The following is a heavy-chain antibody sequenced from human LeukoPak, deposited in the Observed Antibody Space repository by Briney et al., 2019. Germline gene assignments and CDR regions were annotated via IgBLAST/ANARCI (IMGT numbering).Heavy chain of an antibody. D-gene: IGHD6-19*01. Sequence: SETLSLTCTVSGYSISSGYYWGWIRQPPGKGLEWTGSIDHSGSTYYNPSLKSRITISVDTSKNQFSLKLSSVTAADTAVYYCARDFVEQWLANGPTHRFDYWGQGTLVTVSS. CDR1: GYSISSGYY. CDR2: IDHSGST. CDR3: ARDFVEQWLANGPTHRFDY. J-gene: IGHJ4*02. V-gene: IGHV4-38-2*02.